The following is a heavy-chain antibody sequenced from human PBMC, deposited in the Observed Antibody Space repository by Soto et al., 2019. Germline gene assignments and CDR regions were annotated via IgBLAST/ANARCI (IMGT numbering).Heavy chain of an antibody. V-gene: IGHV1-69*06. CDR3: ARDPGVAVAGHGDY. CDR2: IIPIFGTA. D-gene: IGHD6-19*01. Sequence: ASVKVSCKASGGTVSSYAISWVRQAPGQGLEWMGGIIPIFGTANYAQKFQGRVTITADKSTSTAYMELSSLRSEDTAVYYCARDPGVAVAGHGDYRGKGTLVTVSS. J-gene: IGHJ4*02. CDR1: GGTVSSYA.